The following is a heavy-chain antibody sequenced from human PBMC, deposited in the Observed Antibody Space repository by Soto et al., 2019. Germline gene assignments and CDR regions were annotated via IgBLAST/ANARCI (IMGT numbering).Heavy chain of an antibody. CDR1: GFTFSSYA. V-gene: IGHV3-30-3*01. Sequence: GGSLRLSCAASGFTFSSYAMHWVRQAPGKGLEWVAVISYDGSNKYYADSVKGRFTISRDNSKNTLYLQMNSLRAEDTAVYYCARPGTLGYCSGTSCYSLDYWGQGTLVTVSP. D-gene: IGHD2-2*02. CDR3: ARPGTLGYCSGTSCYSLDY. CDR2: ISYDGSNK. J-gene: IGHJ4*02.